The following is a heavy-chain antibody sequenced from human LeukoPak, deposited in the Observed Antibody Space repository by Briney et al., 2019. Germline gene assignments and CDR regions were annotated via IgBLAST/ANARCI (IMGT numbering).Heavy chain of an antibody. CDR1: GGSISSSSYY. D-gene: IGHD3/OR15-3a*01. CDR2: IYYSGST. CDR3: ARQTGSGLFILP. J-gene: IGHJ4*02. Sequence: SEALSLTCTVSGGSISSSSYYWGWIRQPPGKGLEWIGSIYYSGSTYYNPSLKSRVTISVDTSKNQFSLKLSSVTAADTAVYYCARQTGSGLFILPGGQGTLVTVSS. V-gene: IGHV4-39*01.